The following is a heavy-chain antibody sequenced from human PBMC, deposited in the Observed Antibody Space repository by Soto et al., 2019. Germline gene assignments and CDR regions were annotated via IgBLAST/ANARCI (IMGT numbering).Heavy chain of an antibody. Sequence: GGSLRLSCAASGFTFSSYAMSWVRQAPGKGLEWVSAISGSGGSTYYADSVKGRFTISRDNAKNSLYLQMNSLRAEDTAVYYCARVYCSGGSCYSYFEYWGQGTLVTVSS. V-gene: IGHV3-23*01. CDR3: ARVYCSGGSCYSYFEY. CDR1: GFTFSSYA. CDR2: ISGSGGST. D-gene: IGHD2-15*01. J-gene: IGHJ4*02.